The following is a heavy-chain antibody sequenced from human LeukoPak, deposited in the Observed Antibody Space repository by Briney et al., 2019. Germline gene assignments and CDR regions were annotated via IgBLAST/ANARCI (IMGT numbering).Heavy chain of an antibody. J-gene: IGHJ5*02. Sequence: ASVKDSCKASGYTFTSYDINWVRQATGQGLEWMGWMNPNSGNTGYAQKFQGRVTMTRNTSISTAYMELSSLRSEDTAVYYCARTPYMSHWTGYLLGFDPWGQGTLVTVSS. D-gene: IGHD3/OR15-3a*01. V-gene: IGHV1-8*01. CDR1: GYTFTSYD. CDR2: MNPNSGNT. CDR3: ARTPYMSHWTGYLLGFDP.